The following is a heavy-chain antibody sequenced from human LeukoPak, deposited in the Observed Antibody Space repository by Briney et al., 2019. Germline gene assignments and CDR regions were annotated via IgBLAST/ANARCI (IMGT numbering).Heavy chain of an antibody. CDR3: AKDAHGGNQGIY. Sequence: SGGSLRLSCAASGFTFSSNAMSWVRQAPGKGLEWVSAISGSGGSTYYADSVKGRFTISRDNSKNTLYLQMNSPRAEDTAVYYCAKDAHGGNQGIYWGQGTLVTVSS. CDR2: ISGSGGST. V-gene: IGHV3-23*01. CDR1: GFTFSSNA. J-gene: IGHJ4*02. D-gene: IGHD4-23*01.